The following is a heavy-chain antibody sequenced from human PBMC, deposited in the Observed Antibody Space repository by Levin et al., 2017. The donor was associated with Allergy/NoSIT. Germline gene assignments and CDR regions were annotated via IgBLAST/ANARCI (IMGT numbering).Heavy chain of an antibody. Sequence: PGGSLRLSCAASGFTFSDLYMDWVRQAPGKGLEWVGRSRNKVNSYTTEYAASVNGRFTISRDDSGNSLYLQMNSLKTEDTAVYYCARNVLHARKWYFDLWGRGTPVTV. CDR3: ARNVLHARKWYFDL. CDR2: SRNKVNSYTT. J-gene: IGHJ2*01. D-gene: IGHD1-14*01. CDR1: GFTFSDLY. V-gene: IGHV3-72*01.